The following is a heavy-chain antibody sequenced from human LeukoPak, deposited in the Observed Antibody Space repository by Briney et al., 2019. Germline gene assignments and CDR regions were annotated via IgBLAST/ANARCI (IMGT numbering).Heavy chain of an antibody. V-gene: IGHV4-39*01. D-gene: IGHD1-26*01. CDR1: GGSISSSSYY. Sequence: SETLSLTCTVSGGSISSSSYYWGWIRQPPGKGLEWIGSIYYSGSTYYNPSLKSRVTISVDTSKNQFSLKLSSVTAADTAVYYCATLLKGGSPNWFDPWGQGTLVTVSS. CDR2: IYYSGST. J-gene: IGHJ5*02. CDR3: ATLLKGGSPNWFDP.